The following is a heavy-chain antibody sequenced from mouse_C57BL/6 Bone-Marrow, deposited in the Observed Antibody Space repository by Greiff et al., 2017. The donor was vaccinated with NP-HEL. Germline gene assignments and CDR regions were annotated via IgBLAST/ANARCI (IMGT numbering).Heavy chain of an antibody. Sequence: VQLQQSGAELVRPGASVKLSCTASGFNIKDDYMHWVKQRPEQGLEWIGWIDPENGDTEYASKFQGKATITADTSSNTAYLQLSSLTSVDTAVYYCTTCYGYASFAYWGQGTLVTVSA. D-gene: IGHD2-2*01. CDR2: IDPENGDT. CDR3: TTCYGYASFAY. J-gene: IGHJ3*01. V-gene: IGHV14-4*01. CDR1: GFNIKDDY.